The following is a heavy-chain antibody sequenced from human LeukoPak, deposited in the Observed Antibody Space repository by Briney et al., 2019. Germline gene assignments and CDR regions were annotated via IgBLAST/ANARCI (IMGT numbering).Heavy chain of an antibody. CDR3: ARDLKGNYYYYGMDV. J-gene: IGHJ6*02. CDR2: ISSSSSYI. Sequence: GGSLRLSCAASGFTFSSYSMNWVRQAPGKGLEWVSSISSSSSYIYYADSVKGRFTISRDNAKNSLYLQMNSLRGEDTAVYYSARDLKGNYYYYGMDVWGQGTTVTVSS. V-gene: IGHV3-21*01. D-gene: IGHD6-13*01. CDR1: GFTFSSYS.